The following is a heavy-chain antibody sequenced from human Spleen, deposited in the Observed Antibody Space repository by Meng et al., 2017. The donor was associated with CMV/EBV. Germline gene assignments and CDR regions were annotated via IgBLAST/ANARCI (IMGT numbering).Heavy chain of an antibody. D-gene: IGHD2-2*01. CDR2: LYWNDDK. CDR1: GFSLSTVGVG. J-gene: IGHJ4*02. V-gene: IGHV2-5*01. Sequence: SGPTLVKPTQTLTLTCTFSGFSLSTVGVGVGWIRQPPGKALEWLALLYWNDDKRYNPSLKSRLAITKGTSKNQVVLTMTNMDPADTATYYCAHDVVAIDYWGQGMLVTVSS. CDR3: AHDVVAIDY.